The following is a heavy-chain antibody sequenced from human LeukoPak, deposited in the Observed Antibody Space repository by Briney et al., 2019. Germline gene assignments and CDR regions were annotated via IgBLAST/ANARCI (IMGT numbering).Heavy chain of an antibody. J-gene: IGHJ4*02. V-gene: IGHV3-23*01. D-gene: IGHD3-22*01. CDR2: ISGSGGST. CDR3: VRDWGYDSSGYWQKYFDT. CDR1: GFTFSSYA. Sequence: GGSLRLSCAASGFTFSSYAMSWVRQAPGKGLEWVSAISGSGGSTYYADSVKGRFTISRDNSRNTLYLQMNSLRAEDTAVYYCVRDWGYDSSGYWQKYFDTWGQGTLVTVSS.